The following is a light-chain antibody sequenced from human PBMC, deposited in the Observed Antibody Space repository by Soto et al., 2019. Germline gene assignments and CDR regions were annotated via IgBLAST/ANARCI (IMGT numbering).Light chain of an antibody. Sequence: QSALTQPASVSGSPGQSITMSCTGTSNDADSYNLVSWYQQHPGKAPKLMIYEGSRRPSGVSNRFSGSKFGNTASLTISGLQAEDEADYYCCSYAGSSTSVVFGGGTKLTVL. J-gene: IGLJ2*01. V-gene: IGLV2-23*01. CDR2: EGS. CDR3: CSYAGSSTSVV. CDR1: SNDADSYNL.